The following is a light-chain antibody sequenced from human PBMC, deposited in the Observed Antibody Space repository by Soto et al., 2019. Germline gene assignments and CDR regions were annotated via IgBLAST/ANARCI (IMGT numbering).Light chain of an antibody. Sequence: IVLTQSPGTLSLSPGERATLSCRASQSVSRYLAWYQQKPGQAPRLLIYDASHRATGIPARFSGSGSGTYFTLTLVSLAPDYFAVSYRQQRYNFLTFGGGPNVKI. CDR2: DAS. CDR3: QQRYNFLT. CDR1: QSVSRY. V-gene: IGKV3-11*01. J-gene: IGKJ4*01.